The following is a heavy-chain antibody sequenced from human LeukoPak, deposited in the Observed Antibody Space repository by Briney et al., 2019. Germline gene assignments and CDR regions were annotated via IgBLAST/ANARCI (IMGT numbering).Heavy chain of an antibody. J-gene: IGHJ3*02. V-gene: IGHV5-51*01. D-gene: IGHD6-19*01. CDR3: ARLVAVAGTSSDAFDI. CDR1: GYSFTSYW. Sequence: PGESLKISCKGSGYSFTSYWIGWVRQMPGKGLEWMGIIYPGDSDTRYSPSFQGQVTISADESISTAYLQWSSLKASDTAMYYCARLVAVAGTSSDAFDIWGQGTMVTVSS. CDR2: IYPGDSDT.